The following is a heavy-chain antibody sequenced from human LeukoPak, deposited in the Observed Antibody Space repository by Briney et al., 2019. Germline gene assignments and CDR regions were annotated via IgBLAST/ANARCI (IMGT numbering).Heavy chain of an antibody. Sequence: ASVKVSCKASGGTFSSYAIGWVRQAPGQGLEWMGGIIPIFGTANYAQKFQGRVTITTDESTSTAYMELSSLRSEDTAVYYCARVGDNWNYVGRPYYFDYWGQGTLVTVSS. J-gene: IGHJ4*02. CDR3: ARVGDNWNYVGRPYYFDY. D-gene: IGHD1-7*01. V-gene: IGHV1-69*05. CDR2: IIPIFGTA. CDR1: GGTFSSYA.